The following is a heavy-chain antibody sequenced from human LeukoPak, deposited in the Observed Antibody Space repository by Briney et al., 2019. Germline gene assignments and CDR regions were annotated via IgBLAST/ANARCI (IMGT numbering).Heavy chain of an antibody. CDR3: ARVGDSSSSPHYYYYYYMDV. D-gene: IGHD6-6*01. CDR2: IYYSGST. J-gene: IGHJ6*03. CDR1: GGSISSSSYY. V-gene: IGHV4-39*07. Sequence: SETLPLTCTVSGGSISSSSYYWGWIRQPPGKGLEWIGSIYYSGSTYYNPSLKSRATISVDTSKNQFSLKLSSVTAADTAVYYCARVGDSSSSPHYYYYYYMDVWGKGTTVTVSS.